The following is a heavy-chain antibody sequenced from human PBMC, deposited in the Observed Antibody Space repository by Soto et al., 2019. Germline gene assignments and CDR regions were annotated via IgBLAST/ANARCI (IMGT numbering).Heavy chain of an antibody. CDR3: ARYSYYYDSSGYRPLDY. Sequence: QVQLQESGPGLVKPSQTLSLTCTVSGGSISSGDYYWSWIRQPPGKGLEWIGYIYYSGSTYYNPSLKSRVTISVDTSKNQFSLKLSSVTAAATAVYYCARYSYYYDSSGYRPLDYWGQGTLVTVSS. CDR2: IYYSGST. V-gene: IGHV4-30-4*01. D-gene: IGHD3-22*01. J-gene: IGHJ4*02. CDR1: GGSISSGDYY.